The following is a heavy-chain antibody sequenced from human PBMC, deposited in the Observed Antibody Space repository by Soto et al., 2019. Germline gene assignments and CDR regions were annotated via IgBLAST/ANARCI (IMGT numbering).Heavy chain of an antibody. CDR2: MNPNSGTT. CDR1: GHTFTSYD. CDR3: ARDGRDDSSGYYQGSFDY. V-gene: IGHV1-8*01. J-gene: IGHJ4*02. Sequence: ASVKVSCKASGHTFTSYDINWVRQATGQGLQWMGWMNPNSGTTNYAQKFQGRVTMTRNTSISTAYMELSSLRSEDTAVYYCARDGRDDSSGYYQGSFDYWGQGTLVTVSS. D-gene: IGHD3-22*01.